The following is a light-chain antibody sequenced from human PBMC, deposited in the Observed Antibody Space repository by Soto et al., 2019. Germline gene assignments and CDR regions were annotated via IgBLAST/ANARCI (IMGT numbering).Light chain of an antibody. V-gene: IGKV2D-29*01. J-gene: IGKJ4*01. CDR2: EVS. CDR3: QQRTNWLT. Sequence: EIVMTQTPLSLSVTPGQPASISCKSSQSLLHSDGKTYFYWYLQKPGQPPQLLIYEVSNRFSGMPERFSGSGSGTDFTLTISSLEPEDFAVYYCQQRTNWLTFGGGTKVDIK. CDR1: QSLLHSDGKTY.